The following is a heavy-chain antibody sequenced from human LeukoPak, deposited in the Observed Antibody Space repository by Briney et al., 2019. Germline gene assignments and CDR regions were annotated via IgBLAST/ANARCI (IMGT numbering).Heavy chain of an antibody. CDR3: ARDLVATIGRSDYYYGMDV. D-gene: IGHD5-12*01. Sequence: PSQTLSLTCAVSGGSISSGGYSWSWIRQPPGKGLEWIGYIYHSGSTYYNPSLKSRVTISVDTSKNQFSLKLSSVTAADTAVYSCARDLVATIGRSDYYYGMDVWGQGTTVTVSS. CDR2: IYHSGST. CDR1: GGSISSGGYS. V-gene: IGHV4-30-2*01. J-gene: IGHJ6*02.